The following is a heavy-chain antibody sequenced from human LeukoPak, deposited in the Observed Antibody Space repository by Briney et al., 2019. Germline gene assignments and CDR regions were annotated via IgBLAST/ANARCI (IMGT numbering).Heavy chain of an antibody. CDR2: IFYSGST. J-gene: IGHJ5*02. V-gene: IGHV4-39*07. D-gene: IGHD1-26*01. CDR3: AKEVVGP. Sequence: SETLSLTCTVSGGSISSSIYYWGWIRQPPGKGLEWIGSIFYSGSTYYNSSLKSRVIISVDTSKNQLSLKLTSVTAADTAVYYCAKEVVGPWGQGTLVTVSS. CDR1: GGSISSSIYY.